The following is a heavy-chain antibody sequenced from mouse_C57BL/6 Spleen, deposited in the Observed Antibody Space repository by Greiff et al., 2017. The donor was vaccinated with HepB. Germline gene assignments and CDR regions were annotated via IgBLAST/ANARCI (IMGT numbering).Heavy chain of an antibody. V-gene: IGHV1-85*01. CDR3: ARRHYYGSSYGDFDV. CDR1: GYTFTSYD. CDR2: IYPRDGST. Sequence: LVESGPELVKPGASVKLSCKASGYTFTSYDINWVKQRPGQGLEWIGWIYPRDGSTKYNEKFKGKATLTVDTSSSTAYMELHSLTSEDSAVYFCARRHYYGSSYGDFDVWGTGTTVTVSS. J-gene: IGHJ1*03. D-gene: IGHD1-1*01.